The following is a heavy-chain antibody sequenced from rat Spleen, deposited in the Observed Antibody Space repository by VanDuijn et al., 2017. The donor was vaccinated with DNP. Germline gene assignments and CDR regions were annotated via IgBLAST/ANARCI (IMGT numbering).Heavy chain of an antibody. Sequence: EVHLVESGGGLVQPGGSLKISCEASGFTFSDYDMAWVRQAPTKGLEWVAAINSDGLVTYHRHSVKGRFTVSRDNAKSTLYLQMDSLRSEDTATYYCATQHSANYYDAPYAMDVWGQGTSVTVSS. D-gene: IGHD1-12*01. V-gene: IGHV5-25*01. CDR1: GFTFSDYD. CDR2: INSDGLVT. CDR3: ATQHSANYYDAPYAMDV. J-gene: IGHJ4*01.